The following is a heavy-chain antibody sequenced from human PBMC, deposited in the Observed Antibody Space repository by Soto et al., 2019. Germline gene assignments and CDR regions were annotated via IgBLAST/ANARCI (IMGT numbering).Heavy chain of an antibody. Sequence: QVQLVQSVAEVKKPGASVKVSCKASGYIFTNYYIHWVRQAPGQGLEWMAIINPLPTSGSTNYAQEFQGRVTVTRDTSTSTVYMELNSLRSDDTAIYYCARDLAAAAYWGQGTLVTVSS. D-gene: IGHD6-13*01. CDR2: INPLPTSGST. CDR3: ARDLAAAAY. J-gene: IGHJ4*02. CDR1: GYIFTNYY. V-gene: IGHV1-46*01.